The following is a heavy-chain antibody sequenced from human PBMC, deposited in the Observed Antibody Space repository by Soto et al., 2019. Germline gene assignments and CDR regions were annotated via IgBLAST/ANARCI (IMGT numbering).Heavy chain of an antibody. CDR1: GGSITRRSSY. CDR2: FYDGNT. CDR3: ATTRGLAVGGSFDY. J-gene: IGHJ4*02. V-gene: IGHV4-39*01. D-gene: IGHD3-10*01. Sequence: ETLSLTCIVSGGSITRRSSYWAWIRQPPGKGLEWVGTFYDGNTYHNPSLRSRITIAVDTSKNQFSLKLNSVAAADTAFYYCATTRGLAVGGSFDYWGQGMLVTVSS.